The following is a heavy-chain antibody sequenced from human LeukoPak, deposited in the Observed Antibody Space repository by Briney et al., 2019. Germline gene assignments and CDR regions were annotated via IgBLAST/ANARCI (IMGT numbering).Heavy chain of an antibody. V-gene: IGHV3-30*02. Sequence: GGSLRLSCAASGFTFSSYGMHWVREAPGKGLEWVAFIRYDGSNKYYADSVKGRFTISRDNSKNTLYLQMNSLRAEDTAVYYCAKSVYGSGSYYTSPFDYWGQGTLVTVSS. J-gene: IGHJ4*02. CDR3: AKSVYGSGSYYTSPFDY. D-gene: IGHD3-10*01. CDR1: GFTFSSYG. CDR2: IRYDGSNK.